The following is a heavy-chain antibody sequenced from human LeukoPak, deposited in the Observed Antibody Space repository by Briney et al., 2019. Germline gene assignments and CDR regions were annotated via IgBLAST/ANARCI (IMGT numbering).Heavy chain of an antibody. CDR3: ARGYDSSAYYPFNY. D-gene: IGHD3-22*01. Sequence: SETLSLTCVVFDGSFPGYYWSWIRQPPGKGLEWIGDINHSGSTNYNPSLKSRVTISIDTSKNQFSLMLSSVTAADTAVYYCARGYDSSAYYPFNYWGQGTLVTVSS. CDR2: INHSGST. J-gene: IGHJ4*02. CDR1: DGSFPGYY. V-gene: IGHV4-34*01.